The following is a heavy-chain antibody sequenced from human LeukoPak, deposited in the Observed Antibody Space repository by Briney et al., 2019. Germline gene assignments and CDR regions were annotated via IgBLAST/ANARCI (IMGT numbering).Heavy chain of an antibody. J-gene: IGHJ4*02. D-gene: IGHD6-19*01. CDR1: GFTFSSYE. V-gene: IGHV3-48*03. Sequence: GGSLRLSCAASGFTFSSYEMNWVRRAPGKGLEWVSYISSSGSTRTYADSVKGRFTISRDNAKNSLYLEMNSLRAEDTAVYYCAREIVSAVAGNFDYWGQGTLVTVSS. CDR3: AREIVSAVAGNFDY. CDR2: ISSSGSTR.